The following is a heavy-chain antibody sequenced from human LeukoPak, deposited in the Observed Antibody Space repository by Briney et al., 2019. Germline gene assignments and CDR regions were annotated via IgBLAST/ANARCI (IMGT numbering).Heavy chain of an antibody. Sequence: PGGSLRLSCAASAFSLSAYNMNWVRQAPGKGLEWVSSISYTGTYIYYADSVKGRFTISRDNAQNSLYLQMNSLRVEDTAVYYCARDSPGSHFDYWGQGTLVTVSS. CDR3: ARDSPGSHFDY. J-gene: IGHJ4*02. CDR1: AFSLSAYN. D-gene: IGHD1-26*01. V-gene: IGHV3-21*01. CDR2: ISYTGTYI.